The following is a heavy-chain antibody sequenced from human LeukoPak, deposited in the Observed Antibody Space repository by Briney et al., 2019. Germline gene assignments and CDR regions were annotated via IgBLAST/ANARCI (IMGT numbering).Heavy chain of an antibody. V-gene: IGHV3-30*18. Sequence: PGGSLRLSCAASGFTFSSYGMHWVRQAPGKGLEWVAVISYDGSNKYYADSVKGRFTISRDNSKNTLYLQMNSLRAEDTAVYYCAKDLGFCSSTSCYRGIDVWGQGTTVTVSS. CDR1: GFTFSSYG. CDR3: AKDLGFCSSTSCYRGIDV. CDR2: ISYDGSNK. J-gene: IGHJ6*02. D-gene: IGHD2-2*01.